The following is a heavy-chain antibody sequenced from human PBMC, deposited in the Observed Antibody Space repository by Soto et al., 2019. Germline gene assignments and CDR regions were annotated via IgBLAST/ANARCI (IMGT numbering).Heavy chain of an antibody. Sequence: GASVKVSCKASGGTFSSYAISWVRQAPGQGLEWMGGIIPIFGTANYAQKFQGRVTITADESTSTAYMELSSLRSEDTAVYYCARDSASGYYGDNWFDPWGQGTLVTVSS. D-gene: IGHD3-3*01. CDR2: IIPIFGTA. V-gene: IGHV1-69*13. J-gene: IGHJ5*02. CDR3: ARDSASGYYGDNWFDP. CDR1: GGTFSSYA.